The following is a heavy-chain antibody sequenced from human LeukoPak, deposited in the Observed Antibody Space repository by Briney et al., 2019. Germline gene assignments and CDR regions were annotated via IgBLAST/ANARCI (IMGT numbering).Heavy chain of an antibody. CDR2: IYYTGNT. CDR3: ARKRDWFDP. Sequence: SETLSLTCSVSGGSISGYYWSWIRQPPGRGLEWIGYIYYTGNTNYNPSLKSRVTISVDTSKNQFSLKLSSVTAADTAVYYCARKRDWFDPWGQGTLVTVSS. CDR1: GGSISGYY. V-gene: IGHV4-59*01. J-gene: IGHJ5*02.